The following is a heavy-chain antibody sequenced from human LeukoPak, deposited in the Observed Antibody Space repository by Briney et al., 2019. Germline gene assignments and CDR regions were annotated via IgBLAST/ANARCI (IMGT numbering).Heavy chain of an antibody. D-gene: IGHD2-2*02. CDR1: GFTFSSYG. V-gene: IGHV3-30*18. CDR3: AKDPSGRIVPAAIGSY. Sequence: GGSLRLSCAASGFTFSSYGMHWVRQAPGKGLEWVAVISYDGSNKYYADSVKGRFTISRDNSKNTLYLQMNSLRAEDTAVYYCAKDPSGRIVPAAIGSYWGQGTLVTVSS. J-gene: IGHJ4*02. CDR2: ISYDGSNK.